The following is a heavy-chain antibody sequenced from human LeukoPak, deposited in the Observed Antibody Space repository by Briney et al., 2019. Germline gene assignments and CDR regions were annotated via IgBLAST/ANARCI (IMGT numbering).Heavy chain of an antibody. Sequence: PGGSLRLSCAASGFTFSSYGMHWVRQAPGKGLEWVAVIWYDGSNKYYADSVKGRFTISRDNSKITLYLQMNSLRAEDTAVYYCARDESYSSSWYGNDAFDIWGQGTMVTVSS. CDR3: ARDESYSSSWYGNDAFDI. J-gene: IGHJ3*02. CDR2: IWYDGSNK. V-gene: IGHV3-33*01. D-gene: IGHD6-13*01. CDR1: GFTFSSYG.